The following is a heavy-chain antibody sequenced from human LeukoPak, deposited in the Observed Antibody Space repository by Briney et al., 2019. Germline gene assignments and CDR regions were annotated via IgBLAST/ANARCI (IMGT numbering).Heavy chain of an antibody. Sequence: GESMKISCKGSGYSFTSYWIGWGRQLPAKGLEWMGIIYPGDSDTRYSPSFQGQVTISADKSISTAYLQWSSLNASDTAMYYCARHRQADTAMEGLRYYFDYWGQGTLVSVSS. V-gene: IGHV5-51*01. CDR3: ARHRQADTAMEGLRYYFDY. CDR1: GYSFTSYW. D-gene: IGHD5-18*01. CDR2: IYPGDSDT. J-gene: IGHJ4*02.